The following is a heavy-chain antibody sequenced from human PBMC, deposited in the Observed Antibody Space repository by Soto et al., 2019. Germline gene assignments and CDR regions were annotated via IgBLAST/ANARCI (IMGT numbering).Heavy chain of an antibody. Sequence: GGSLRLSCAASGFTFDDYAMHWVRQAPGKGLEWVSGISWNSGSIGYADSVKGRFTISRDNAKNSLYLQMNSLRAEDTALYYCAKGSRLVDRTIFGVAVFDYWGQGTLVTVSS. CDR1: GFTFDDYA. J-gene: IGHJ4*02. CDR3: AKGSRLVDRTIFGVAVFDY. V-gene: IGHV3-9*01. CDR2: ISWNSGSI. D-gene: IGHD3-3*01.